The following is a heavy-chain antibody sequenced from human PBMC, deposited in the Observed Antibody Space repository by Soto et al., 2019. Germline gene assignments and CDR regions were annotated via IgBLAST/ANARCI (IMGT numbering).Heavy chain of an antibody. CDR1: GFTFSSYA. CDR2: ISYDGSNK. Sequence: GGSLRLSCAASGFTFSSYAMHWVRQAPGKGLEWVAVISYDGSNKYYADSVKGRFTISRDNSKNTLYLQMNSLRAEDTAVYYCARDIPVAGTNAFDIWGQGTMVTVSS. CDR3: ARDIPVAGTNAFDI. D-gene: IGHD6-19*01. V-gene: IGHV3-30-3*01. J-gene: IGHJ3*02.